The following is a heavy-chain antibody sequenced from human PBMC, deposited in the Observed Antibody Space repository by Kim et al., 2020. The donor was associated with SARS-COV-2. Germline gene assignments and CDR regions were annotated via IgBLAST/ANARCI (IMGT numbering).Heavy chain of an antibody. Sequence: SETLSLICTVSGGSISSYYWSWIRQSPGRGLEWIGYIYYSGSTSYNPSLRSRVTISVDTSKNECSLTLTSVTAADTAVYYCSRGLVGAVEHWGQGTLVTVSS. D-gene: IGHD1-26*01. CDR3: SRGLVGAVEH. CDR2: IYYSGST. J-gene: IGHJ1*01. V-gene: IGHV4-59*13. CDR1: GGSISSYY.